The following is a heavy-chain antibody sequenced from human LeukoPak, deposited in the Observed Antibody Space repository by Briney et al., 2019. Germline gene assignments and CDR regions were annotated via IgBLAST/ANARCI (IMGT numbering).Heavy chain of an antibody. Sequence: GGSLRLSCAASGFTFSSYAMSWVRQAPGKGLEWVPAISGSGGSTYYADSVKGRFTISRDNSKNTLYLQMNSLRAEDTAVYYCAKGYYSSSWYRNAIFDYWGQGTLVTVSS. CDR2: ISGSGGST. CDR1: GFTFSSYA. J-gene: IGHJ4*02. V-gene: IGHV3-23*01. D-gene: IGHD6-13*01. CDR3: AKGYYSSSWYRNAIFDY.